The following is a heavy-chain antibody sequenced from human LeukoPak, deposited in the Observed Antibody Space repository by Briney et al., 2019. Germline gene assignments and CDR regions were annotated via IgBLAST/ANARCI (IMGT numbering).Heavy chain of an antibody. V-gene: IGHV4-59*01. CDR3: ARVSLVRGAPDYYLDY. CDR2: IYYSGST. D-gene: IGHD3-10*01. J-gene: IGHJ4*02. Sequence: SETLSLTCTGSGGSLSRYYWSWIRQPPGKGLEGIGDIYYSGSTNYNPSLKSRVTISVDTSKNQFSLKLSSVTAADTAVYYCARVSLVRGAPDYYLDYWGQGTLVTVSS. CDR1: GGSLSRYY.